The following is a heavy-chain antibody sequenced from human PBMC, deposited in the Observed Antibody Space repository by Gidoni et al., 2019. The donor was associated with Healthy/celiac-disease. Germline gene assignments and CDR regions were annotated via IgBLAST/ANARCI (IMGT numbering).Heavy chain of an antibody. CDR3: AGLDSRGYYTPHAFDI. Sequence: ISWVRQAPGQGLEWMGGIIPIFGTANYAQKFQGRVTITADESTSTAYMELSSLRSEDTAVYYCAGLDSRGYYTPHAFDIWGQGTMVTVSS. D-gene: IGHD3-22*01. V-gene: IGHV1-69*01. CDR2: IIPIFGTA. J-gene: IGHJ3*02.